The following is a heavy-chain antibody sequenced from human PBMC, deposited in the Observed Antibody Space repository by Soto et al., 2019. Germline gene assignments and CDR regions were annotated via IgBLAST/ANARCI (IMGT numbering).Heavy chain of an antibody. J-gene: IGHJ6*02. CDR1: GYTFTSYG. Sequence: SVKVSCKASGYTFTSYGISCLRQAPGQGLEWMGGISAYNGNTNYAQKLQGRVTMTTDTSTSTAYMELRSLRSDHTAVYYCARDYIVAVRAAIRCHGMDVWGQGTTVTVSS. CDR2: ISAYNGNT. D-gene: IGHD2-2*01. V-gene: IGHV1-18*01. CDR3: ARDYIVAVRAAIRCHGMDV.